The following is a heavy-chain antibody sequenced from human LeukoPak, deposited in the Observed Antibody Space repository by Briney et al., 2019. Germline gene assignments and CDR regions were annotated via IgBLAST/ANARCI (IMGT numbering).Heavy chain of an antibody. CDR2: INTNTGNP. CDR3: ARGPPDYGEYVTPYYFDF. D-gene: IGHD4-17*01. J-gene: IGHJ4*02. V-gene: IGHV7-4-1*02. CDR1: GYTFTSYA. Sequence: ASVKVSRKASGYTFTSYAMNWVRQAPGQGLEWMGWINTNTGNPTYAQGFTGRFVFSLDTSVSTAYLQISSLKAEDTAVYYCARGPPDYGEYVTPYYFDFWGQGTLVTVSS.